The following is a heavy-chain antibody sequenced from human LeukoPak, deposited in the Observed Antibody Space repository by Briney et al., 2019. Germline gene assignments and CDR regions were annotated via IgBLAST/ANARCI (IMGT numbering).Heavy chain of an antibody. V-gene: IGHV3-73*01. Sequence: GGSLRLSCAASGFTFSGSAIHWVRQASGKGLEWVGRIRSRANTYATAYAASVKGRFTISRDDSKNTAYLQMNSLKTEDTAVYYCTRRMSYCTNGVCYLFDYWGQGTLVTVSS. CDR3: TRRMSYCTNGVCYLFDY. CDR2: IRSRANTYAT. D-gene: IGHD2-8*01. CDR1: GFTFSGSA. J-gene: IGHJ4*02.